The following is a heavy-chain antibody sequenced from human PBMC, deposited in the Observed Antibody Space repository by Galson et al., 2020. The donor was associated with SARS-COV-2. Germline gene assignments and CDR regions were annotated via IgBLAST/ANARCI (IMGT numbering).Heavy chain of an antibody. CDR1: GGSISSSNYY. D-gene: IGHD3-22*01. Sequence: SDTLSLTCTVSGGSISSSNYYWGWIRLPPGKGLEWIGSIYYSGSTYDNPSLKSRVTLSVDTSNNQFSLKLSSVTAADTAVYYCAGLLHDSGGYYYFDYWGQGTLVTVSS. V-gene: IGHV4-39*01. CDR2: IYYSGST. J-gene: IGHJ4*02. CDR3: AGLLHDSGGYYYFDY.